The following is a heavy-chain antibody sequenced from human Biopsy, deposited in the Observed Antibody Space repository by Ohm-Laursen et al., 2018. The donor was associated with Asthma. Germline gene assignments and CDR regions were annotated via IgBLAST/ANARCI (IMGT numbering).Heavy chain of an antibody. D-gene: IGHD3-10*01. J-gene: IGHJ5*02. CDR3: ALSQDSGFDDHSPSWFDP. CDR2: LYWDDYN. V-gene: IGHV2-5*02. Sequence: TRTLTLTYTFSGFSLRTPGVGVGWIRQSPGKALEWLALLYWDDYNLFRPSLKRRLTISKDPSKNQVVLTMTKMDPVDSGTYYCALSQDSGFDDHSPSWFDPWGQGTLVTVSS. CDR1: GFSLRTPGVG.